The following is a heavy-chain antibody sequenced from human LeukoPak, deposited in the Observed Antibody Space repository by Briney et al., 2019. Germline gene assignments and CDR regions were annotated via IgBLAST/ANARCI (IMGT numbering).Heavy chain of an antibody. CDR2: IHTSGST. CDR3: ARHAAVTKRHFDY. D-gene: IGHD6-13*01. CDR1: GGTISFYS. Sequence: SETLSLTCTVSGGTISFYSWSWIRQPAGKGQEWIGRIHTSGSTNYNPSLKSRVTMSVDTSQNQFSLKLSSVTAADTAVYYCARHAAVTKRHFDYWGQGTLVTVSS. J-gene: IGHJ4*02. V-gene: IGHV4-4*07.